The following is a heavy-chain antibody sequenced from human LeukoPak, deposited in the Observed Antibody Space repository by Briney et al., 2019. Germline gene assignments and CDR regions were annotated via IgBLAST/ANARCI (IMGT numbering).Heavy chain of an antibody. V-gene: IGHV3-33*01. Sequence: GGSLRLSCAASGFTFSTYGMPWVRQAPGKGLEWVAVIWYDGSDKYYADSVKGRFTISRDNSKNTLYLQMSSLRAEDTAVYYCARAVGPFDYWGQGTLVTVSS. D-gene: IGHD3-3*01. CDR3: ARAVGPFDY. J-gene: IGHJ4*02. CDR1: GFTFSTYG. CDR2: IWYDGSDK.